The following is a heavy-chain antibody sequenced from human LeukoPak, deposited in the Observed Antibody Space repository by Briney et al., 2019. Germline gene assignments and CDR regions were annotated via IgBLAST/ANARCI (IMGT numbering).Heavy chain of an antibody. Sequence: GRSLRFSCAASGFTFSSYGMHWVRQAPGKGLEWVAVIWYDGSNKYYADSVKGRFTISRDNSKNTLYLQMNSLRAEDTAVYYCARVGATYPFDYWGQGTLVTVSS. J-gene: IGHJ4*02. CDR1: GFTFSSYG. CDR3: ARVGATYPFDY. CDR2: IWYDGSNK. V-gene: IGHV3-33*01. D-gene: IGHD2-15*01.